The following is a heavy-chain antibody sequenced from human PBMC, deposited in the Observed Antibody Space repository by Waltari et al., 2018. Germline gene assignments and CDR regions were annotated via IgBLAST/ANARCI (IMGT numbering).Heavy chain of an antibody. Sequence: QVQLVQSGAAVTKPGSSVKVSCQASGGTFSSNAISWVRQAPGQGLEWMGGIIPIVGTANYAQKFQGRVTITADESTSTAYMELSSLRSEDTAVYYCARVGKTPYYYYGMDVWGQGTTVTVSS. CDR2: IIPIVGTA. J-gene: IGHJ6*02. CDR1: GGTFSSNA. V-gene: IGHV1-69*01. CDR3: ARVGKTPYYYYGMDV. D-gene: IGHD2-15*01.